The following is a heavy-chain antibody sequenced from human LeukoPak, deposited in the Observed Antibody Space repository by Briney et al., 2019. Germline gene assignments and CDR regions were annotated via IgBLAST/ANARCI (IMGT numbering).Heavy chain of an antibody. CDR2: IKTKDEGGAI. J-gene: IGHJ4*02. CDR1: GFTLSSYW. CDR3: NTDLDY. Sequence: GGSLRLSCAASGFTLSSYWMSWVRQAPGKGLEWVARIKTKDEGGAIDYAASVQGRFTISRDDSEKMLYLQMDSLKIEDTAVYYCNTDLDYWGRGTLVTVSS. V-gene: IGHV3-15*01.